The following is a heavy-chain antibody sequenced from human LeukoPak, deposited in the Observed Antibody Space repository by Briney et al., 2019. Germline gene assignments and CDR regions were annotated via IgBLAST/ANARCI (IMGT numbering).Heavy chain of an antibody. V-gene: IGHV3-30*02. CDR1: GFTFSSYG. CDR2: TLYDGSNK. J-gene: IGHJ4*02. D-gene: IGHD2-15*01. Sequence: PGGSLRLSCAASGFTFSSYGIHWVRQAPGKGLEWVAFTLYDGSNKFYADSVKGRFTISKDNSKNTLYLQMNSLRAEDTAVYYCARPYCSGGSCYSGHFDYWGQGTLVNVSS. CDR3: ARPYCSGGSCYSGHFDY.